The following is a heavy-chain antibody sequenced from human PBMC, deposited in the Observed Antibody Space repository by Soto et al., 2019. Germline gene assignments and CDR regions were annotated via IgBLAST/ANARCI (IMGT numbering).Heavy chain of an antibody. V-gene: IGHV3-7*01. D-gene: IGHD2-2*01. CDR3: ARDRRCSSTSCYYYYYMDV. J-gene: IGHJ6*03. Sequence: EVQLVESGGGLVQPGGSLRLSCAASGFTCSSYWMSWVRQAPGKGLEWVANIKQDGSEKYYVDSVKGRFTISRDNAKNSLYLQMNSLRAEDTAVYYCARDRRCSSTSCYYYYYMDVWGKGTTVTASS. CDR1: GFTCSSYW. CDR2: IKQDGSEK.